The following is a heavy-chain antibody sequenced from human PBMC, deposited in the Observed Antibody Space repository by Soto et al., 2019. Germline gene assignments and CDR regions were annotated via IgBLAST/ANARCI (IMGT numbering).Heavy chain of an antibody. CDR1: GFTFSDYY. V-gene: IGHV3-11*06. CDR3: ARSGDNYNRLDY. CDR2: SSNSGTFS. J-gene: IGHJ4*02. Sequence: GGSLRLSCEGSGFTFSDYYISWIRQAPGKGLEWISYSSNSGTFSRYADSVKGRFSISRDNTKNLLYLQMNSLRAEDTAVYYCARSGDNYNRLDYWGQGTPVTVS. D-gene: IGHD1-1*01.